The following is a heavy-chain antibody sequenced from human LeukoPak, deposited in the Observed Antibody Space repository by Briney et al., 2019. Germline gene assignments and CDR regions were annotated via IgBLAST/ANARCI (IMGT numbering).Heavy chain of an antibody. J-gene: IGHJ4*02. CDR1: GGSISSSSYY. CDR3: ARDGGEQLVGPFDY. V-gene: IGHV4-39*02. Sequence: PSETLSLTCTVSGGSISSSSYYWGWIRQPPGRGLEWIGTIYSSGSTYYNPSLKSRVTISVDTSKNQFSLKLSSVTAADTAVYYCARDGGEQLVGPFDYWGQGTLVTVSS. CDR2: IYSSGST. D-gene: IGHD6-6*01.